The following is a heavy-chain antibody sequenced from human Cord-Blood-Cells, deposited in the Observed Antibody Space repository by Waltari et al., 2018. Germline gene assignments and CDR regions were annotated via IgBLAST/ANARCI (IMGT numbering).Heavy chain of an antibody. J-gene: IGHJ4*02. CDR2: INPRSGGN. CDR3: ARGGSIAARLDIDY. V-gene: IGHV1-46*01. Sequence: QVQLVQSGAEVKKPGASVKVSCKASGYTFTRYYMHWVRQAPGQGHEWMGIINPRSGGNRYAQEFQGRGTMTRDTSTSTVCMELSRMGSEDTAVYYCARGGSIAARLDIDYWGQGTLVTVSS. D-gene: IGHD6-6*01. CDR1: GYTFTRYY.